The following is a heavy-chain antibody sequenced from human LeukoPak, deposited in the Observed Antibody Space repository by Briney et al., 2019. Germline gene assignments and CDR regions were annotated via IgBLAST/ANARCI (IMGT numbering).Heavy chain of an antibody. CDR1: GGSISSGGYY. Sequence: SETLSLTCTVSGGSISSGGYYWSWIRQHPGKGLEWIGYIYYSGSTYYNPSLKSRVTISVDTSKNQFSLKLSSVTAADTAVYYCARGRWFGELLTLDFDYWGQGTLVTVSS. V-gene: IGHV4-31*03. J-gene: IGHJ4*02. D-gene: IGHD3-10*01. CDR3: ARGRWFGELLTLDFDY. CDR2: IYYSGST.